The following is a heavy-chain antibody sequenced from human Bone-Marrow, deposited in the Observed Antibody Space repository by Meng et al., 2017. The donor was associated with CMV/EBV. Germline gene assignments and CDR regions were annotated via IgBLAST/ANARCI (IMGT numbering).Heavy chain of an antibody. J-gene: IGHJ2*01. CDR3: ASADVLLSTYFDL. Sequence: GGSLRLSCAASGFTFSSYSMNWVRQAPGKGLEWVSSISSSSSYIYYADSVKGRFTISRDNAKNSLYLQMNSLRAEDTAVYYCASADVLLSTYFDLWGRGTLVTVSS. CDR1: GFTFSSYS. V-gene: IGHV3-21*01. D-gene: IGHD3-10*01. CDR2: ISSSSSYI.